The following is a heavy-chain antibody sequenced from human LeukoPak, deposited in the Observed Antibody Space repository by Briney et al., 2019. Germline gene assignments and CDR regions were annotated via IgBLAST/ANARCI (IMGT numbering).Heavy chain of an antibody. CDR1: GFTFSSYG. D-gene: IGHD6-19*01. V-gene: IGHV3-33*01. CDR3: ARDLGYSSGWDYYYYGMDV. Sequence: SGGSLRLSCAASGFTFSSYGMHWVRQAPGKGLEWVAVIWYDGSNKYYADSVKGRFTISRDNSKNTLYLQMNSLRAEDTAAYYCARDLGYSSGWDYYYYGMDVWGQGTTVTVSS. CDR2: IWYDGSNK. J-gene: IGHJ6*02.